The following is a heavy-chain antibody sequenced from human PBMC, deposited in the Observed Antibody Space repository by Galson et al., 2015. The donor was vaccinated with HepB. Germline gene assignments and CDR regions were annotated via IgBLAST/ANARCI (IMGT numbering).Heavy chain of an antibody. CDR2: INPNSGGT. CDR1: GYTFTSYG. D-gene: IGHD3-10*01. J-gene: IGHJ6*02. CDR3: ARAPYYYGSGSYYNPYYYYGMDV. Sequence: SVKVSCKASGYTFTSYGIGWVRQAPGQGLEWMGWINPNSGGTNYAQKFQGWVTMTRDTSISTAYMELSRLRSDDTAVYYCARAPYYYGSGSYYNPYYYYGMDVWGQGTTVTVSS. V-gene: IGHV1-2*04.